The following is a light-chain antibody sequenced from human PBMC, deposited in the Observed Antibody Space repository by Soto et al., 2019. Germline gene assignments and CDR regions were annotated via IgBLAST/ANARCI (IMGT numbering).Light chain of an antibody. J-gene: IGKJ1*01. V-gene: IGKV3-11*01. CDR3: QQRSNRPST. CDR1: QSVSSSY. CDR2: DAS. Sequence: IVLTPSPCTLSLSPGERATLSCRASQSVSSSYLAWYQQKPGQAPRLLIYDASNMATGITARFSGSGSGTAFTLPTISLQPEDFAVDYCQQRSNRPSTFGQGTKVDIK.